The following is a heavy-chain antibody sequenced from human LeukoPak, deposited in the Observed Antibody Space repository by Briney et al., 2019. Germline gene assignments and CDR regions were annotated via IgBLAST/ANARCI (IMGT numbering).Heavy chain of an antibody. V-gene: IGHV3-48*03. J-gene: IGHJ6*03. CDR2: ISRSGTTI. Sequence: GGSLRLSCAASGFTFSSYEMNWVRQAPGKGLEWVSYISRSGTTIYYADSVKGRFTISRDNAKNSLYLQMNSLRAEDTAVYYCPRVRWQQSYYMDVWGKGTTVTVSS. CDR1: GFTFSSYE. CDR3: PRVRWQQSYYMDV. D-gene: IGHD6-13*01.